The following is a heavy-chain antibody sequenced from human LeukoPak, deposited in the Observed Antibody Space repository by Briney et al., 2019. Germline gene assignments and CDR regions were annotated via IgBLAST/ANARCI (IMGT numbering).Heavy chain of an antibody. D-gene: IGHD2-15*01. Sequence: GGSLRLSCAASGFTFTTYWMSWVRLAPGKGLEWVASVKQDGSETYHLDSVKGRFTISRDNAKNSLYLQMHSLSAEDTAVYYCARGGGVADCWGQGTLVTVSS. J-gene: IGHJ4*02. CDR1: GFTFTTYW. V-gene: IGHV3-7*01. CDR2: VKQDGSET. CDR3: ARGGGVADC.